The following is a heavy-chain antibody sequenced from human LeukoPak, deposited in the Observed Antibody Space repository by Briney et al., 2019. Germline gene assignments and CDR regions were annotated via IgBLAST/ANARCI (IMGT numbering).Heavy chain of an antibody. CDR2: IYYSGST. J-gene: IGHJ4*02. Sequence: SETLSLTCTVSGGSISSGGYYWSWIRQHPGKDLEWIGYIYYSGSTYYNPSLKSRVTISVDTPNSQFSLKLSSVTAADTAMYYCASVYSALPYFFDYWGQGTLVTVCS. CDR3: ASVYSALPYFFDY. V-gene: IGHV4-31*03. CDR1: GGSISSGGYY. D-gene: IGHD4-11*01.